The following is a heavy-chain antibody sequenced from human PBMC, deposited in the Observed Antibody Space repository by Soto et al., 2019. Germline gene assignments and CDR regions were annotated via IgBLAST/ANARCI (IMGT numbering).Heavy chain of an antibody. J-gene: IGHJ3*01. Sequence: XGSLRLSCASSVFTFYTYEMNCVRHSPGKGLEWVSYISSSGSTTYYADSVKGRFTISRDNAKNSLYLQMNSLRAEDTAIYYCATRSGGGGAFHFWGQGTMVSVSS. V-gene: IGHV3-48*03. CDR1: VFTFYTYE. CDR3: ATRSGGGGAFHF. CDR2: ISSSGSTT. D-gene: IGHD3-10*01.